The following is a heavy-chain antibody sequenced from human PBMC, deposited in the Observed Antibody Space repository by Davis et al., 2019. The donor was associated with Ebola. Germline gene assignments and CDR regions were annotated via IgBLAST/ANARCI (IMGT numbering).Heavy chain of an antibody. CDR2: INAGNGNT. D-gene: IGHD6-13*01. V-gene: IGHV1-3*01. J-gene: IGHJ4*02. CDR3: AREPPIAAAGTGDY. Sequence: SVKVSCKASGYTFTSYAMHWVRQAPGQRLEWMGWINAGNGNTKYSQKFQGRVTITRDTSASTAYMELSSLRSEDTAVYYCAREPPIAAAGTGDYWGQGTLVTVSS. CDR1: GYTFTSYA.